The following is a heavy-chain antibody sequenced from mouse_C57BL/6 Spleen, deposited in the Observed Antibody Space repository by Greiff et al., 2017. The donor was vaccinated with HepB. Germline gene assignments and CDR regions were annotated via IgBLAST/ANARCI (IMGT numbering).Heavy chain of an antibody. J-gene: IGHJ4*01. CDR2: IDPEDGDT. CDR1: GFNIKDYY. Sequence: EVQLQQSGAELVRPGASVKLSCTASGFNIKDYYMHWVKQRPEQGLEWIGRIDPEDGDTEYAPKFQGKATMTADTSSNTAYLQLSSLTSEDTAVYYCTTWDYDYDAANYYAMDYWGQGTSVTVSS. V-gene: IGHV14-1*01. D-gene: IGHD2-4*01. CDR3: TTWDYDYDAANYYAMDY.